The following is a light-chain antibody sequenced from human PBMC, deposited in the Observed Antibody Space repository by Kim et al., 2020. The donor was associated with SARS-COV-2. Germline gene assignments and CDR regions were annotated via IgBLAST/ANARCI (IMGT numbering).Light chain of an antibody. CDR1: SLRIYD. Sequence: LVSTYRLTCQGDSLRIYDASWYQQKPGQAPVVVIYDKHNRPSGIPDRFSGTSSGNTASLTITGAQAEDEADYYCYSRDSSGNHWVFGGGTQLTVL. CDR3: YSRDSSGNHWV. CDR2: DKH. V-gene: IGLV3-19*01. J-gene: IGLJ3*02.